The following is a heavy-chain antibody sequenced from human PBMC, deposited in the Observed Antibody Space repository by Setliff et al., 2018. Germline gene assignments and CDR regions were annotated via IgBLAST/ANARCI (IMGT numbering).Heavy chain of an antibody. CDR1: GDSIFDNY. D-gene: IGHD3-22*01. Sequence: ETLSLTCSVSGDSIFDNYWSWIRQPAGRGLEWIGHIDPSGNTNYNPSLKSRVTISLDTSKNQFSLKLSFVTAADTAVYYCARERSYYYDSSGFYYEGRHFDYWGQGTLVTVSS. V-gene: IGHV4-4*07. CDR3: ARERSYYYDSSGFYYEGRHFDY. CDR2: IDPSGNT. J-gene: IGHJ4*02.